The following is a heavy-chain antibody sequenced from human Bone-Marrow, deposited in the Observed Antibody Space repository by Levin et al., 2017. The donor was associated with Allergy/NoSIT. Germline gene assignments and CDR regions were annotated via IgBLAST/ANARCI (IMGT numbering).Heavy chain of an antibody. CDR2: INHSGNT. D-gene: IGHD2-2*01. CDR3: AGPPGAHFYL. J-gene: IGHJ4*02. Sequence: PGGSLRLSCGVYGGSFNDYYWSWIRQPPGKGLEWIGEINHSGNTNYNPSLKSRVTISVDTSKHQFSLRLSSVTAADTAVYYCAGPPGAHFYLWGRGTLVTVSS. CDR1: GGSFNDYY. V-gene: IGHV4-34*01.